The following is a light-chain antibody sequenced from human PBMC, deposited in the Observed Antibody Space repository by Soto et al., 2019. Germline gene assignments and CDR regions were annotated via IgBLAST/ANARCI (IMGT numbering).Light chain of an antibody. CDR1: QSVSSN. Sequence: LMLLPSPLSVKNGRRATLSCRASQSVSSNLAWYQQKPGQAPRLLIYGASNRATGIPARFSGSGSGTDFTLTIISLEPEAFAGYYCHQRSDCPRIPFAQGTLLEVK. J-gene: IGKJ5*01. CDR3: HQRSDCPRIP. V-gene: IGKV3-11*01. CDR2: GAS.